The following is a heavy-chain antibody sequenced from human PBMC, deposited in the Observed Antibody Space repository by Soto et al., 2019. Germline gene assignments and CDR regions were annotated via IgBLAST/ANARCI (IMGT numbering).Heavy chain of an antibody. V-gene: IGHV1-8*01. CDR3: ARYPYTSYCSDGSCSYDAFDI. J-gene: IGHJ3*02. Sequence: QVQMVQSGAEVKKPGASVKVSCRASGYSFTSYDVNWVRQATGQGLEWMGWMNPNSGNTAFAQKFQGRVTMTRDTPISTAYMELRGLRSEDTAVYYCARYPYTSYCSDGSCSYDAFDIWGQGTVVTVSS. CDR2: MNPNSGNT. D-gene: IGHD2-15*01. CDR1: GYSFTSYD.